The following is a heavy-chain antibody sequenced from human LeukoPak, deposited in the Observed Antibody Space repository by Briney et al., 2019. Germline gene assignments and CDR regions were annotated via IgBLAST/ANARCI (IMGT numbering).Heavy chain of an antibody. D-gene: IGHD1-26*01. CDR2: IYYSGST. V-gene: IGHV4-61*08. CDR1: GGSISSGGYY. J-gene: IGHJ6*02. CDR3: ARDTTLGEDYYGMDV. Sequence: PSETLSLTCTVSGGSISSGGYYWSWIRQHPGKGLEWIGYIYYSGSTNYNPSLKSRVTISVDTSKNQFSLKLSSVTAADTAVYYCARDTTLGEDYYGMDVWGQGTTVTVSS.